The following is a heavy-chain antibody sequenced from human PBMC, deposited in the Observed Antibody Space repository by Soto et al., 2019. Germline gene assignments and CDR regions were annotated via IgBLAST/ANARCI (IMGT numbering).Heavy chain of an antibody. CDR2: ISGSGGST. D-gene: IGHD7-27*01. CDR3: ARDLSWGSNWYYYMDV. Sequence: GGSLRLSCAASGFTFSSYAMSWVRQAPGKGLEWVSAISGSGGSTYYADSVKGRFTISRDNARNSLYLQMNSLRAEDTAVYYCARDLSWGSNWYYYMDVWGKGTTVTVSS. CDR1: GFTFSSYA. V-gene: IGHV3-23*01. J-gene: IGHJ6*03.